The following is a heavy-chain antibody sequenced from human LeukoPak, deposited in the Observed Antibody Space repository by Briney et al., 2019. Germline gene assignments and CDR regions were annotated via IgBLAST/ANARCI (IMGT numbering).Heavy chain of an antibody. J-gene: IGHJ4*02. CDR1: GGSISSGGYS. Sequence: SETLSLTCAVSGGSISSGGYSWSWIRQPPGKGLEWIGYIYHSGSTYYNPSLKSRVTISVDRSKNQFSLKLSSVTAADTAVYYCARGSVDIVATKMYYFDYWGQGTLVTVSS. V-gene: IGHV4-30-2*01. D-gene: IGHD5-12*01. CDR2: IYHSGST. CDR3: ARGSVDIVATKMYYFDY.